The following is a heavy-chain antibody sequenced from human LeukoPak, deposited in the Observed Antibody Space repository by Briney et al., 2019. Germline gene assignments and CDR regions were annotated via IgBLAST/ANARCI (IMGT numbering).Heavy chain of an antibody. CDR3: ARGPAYSDYGDYWFDP. Sequence: GSLRLSCAASGFTFNKYAMSWIRQPPGKGLEWIGEINHSGSTNYNPSLKSRVTISVDTSKNQFSLKLSSVTAADTAVYYCARGPAYSDYGDYWFDPWGQGTLVTVSS. D-gene: IGHD4-17*01. V-gene: IGHV4-34*01. J-gene: IGHJ5*02. CDR1: GFTFNKYA. CDR2: INHSGST.